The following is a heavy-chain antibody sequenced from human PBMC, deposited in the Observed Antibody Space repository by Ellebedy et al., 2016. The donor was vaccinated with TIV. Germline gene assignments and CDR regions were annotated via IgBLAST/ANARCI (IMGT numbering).Heavy chain of an antibody. CDR3: ARGSNVGDFDY. D-gene: IGHD3-16*01. V-gene: IGHV1-18*01. CDR1: GYTFSSYG. Sequence: ASVKVSXXSSGYTFSSYGISWVRQAPGQGLEWMGWISTYTGHTKYAHKLQGRVTISTDTSTTTVYMDLRNLTSDDTAVYYCARGSNVGDFDYWGQGSLVTVSS. CDR2: ISTYTGHT. J-gene: IGHJ4*02.